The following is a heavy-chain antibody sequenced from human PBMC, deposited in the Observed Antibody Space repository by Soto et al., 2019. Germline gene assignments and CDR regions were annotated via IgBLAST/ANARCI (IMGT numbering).Heavy chain of an antibody. CDR2: IRSKANSYAT. CDR1: GFTFSGSA. J-gene: IGHJ6*02. CDR3: TSPIRTVAGTGRTVAYYYYGMDV. Sequence: GGSLRLSCAASGFTFSGSAMHWVRQASGKGLEWVGRIRSKANSYATAYAASVKGRFTISRDDSKNTAYLQMNSLKTEDTAVYYCTSPIRTVAGTGRTVAYYYYGMDVWGQGTTVTVSS. D-gene: IGHD6-19*01. V-gene: IGHV3-73*01.